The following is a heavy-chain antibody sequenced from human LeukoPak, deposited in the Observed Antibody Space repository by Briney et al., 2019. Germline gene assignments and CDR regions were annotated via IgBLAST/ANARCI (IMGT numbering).Heavy chain of an antibody. V-gene: IGHV3-23*01. Sequence: GGSLRLSCAASGFTFSSYAMSWVRQAPGKGLEWVSAISGSGGSTYYADSVKGRFTISRDNSKNTLYLQMNSLRAEDTAVYYCAKDSSSWYVYNWFDPWGQGTLVTVSS. D-gene: IGHD6-13*01. CDR1: GFTFSSYA. CDR3: AKDSSSWYVYNWFDP. CDR2: ISGSGGST. J-gene: IGHJ5*02.